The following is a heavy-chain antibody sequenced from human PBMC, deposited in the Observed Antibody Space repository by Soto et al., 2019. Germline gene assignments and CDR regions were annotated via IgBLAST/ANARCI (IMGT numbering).Heavy chain of an antibody. CDR3: AKDARPDGYWDFDY. J-gene: IGHJ4*02. V-gene: IGHV3-23*03. CDR1: GFTFANFA. Sequence: GASLSLSSKPSGFTFANFALNWFRKAPGGGPELVSGIYGDSSGTFYADSVKGRFTISRDNYKNTLYLQMNSLRAEDTAVYYCAKDARPDGYWDFDYWGQGTLVTVSS. CDR2: IYGDSSGT. D-gene: IGHD5-12*01.